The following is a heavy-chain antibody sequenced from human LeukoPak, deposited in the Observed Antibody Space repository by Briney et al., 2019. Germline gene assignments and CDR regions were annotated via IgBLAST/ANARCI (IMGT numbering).Heavy chain of an antibody. Sequence: PSETLSLTWTVSGGSISSSSYYWGWIRQPPGKGLEWIGSIYYSGSTYYNPSLKSRVTISVDTSKNQFSLKPSSVTAADTAVYYCARLSAAAATDYWGQGTLVTVSS. V-gene: IGHV4-39*01. D-gene: IGHD6-13*01. CDR3: ARLSAAAATDY. CDR2: IYYSGST. CDR1: GGSISSSSYY. J-gene: IGHJ4*02.